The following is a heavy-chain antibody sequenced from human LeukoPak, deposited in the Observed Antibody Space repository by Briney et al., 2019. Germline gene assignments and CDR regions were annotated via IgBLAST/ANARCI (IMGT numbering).Heavy chain of an antibody. D-gene: IGHD2-21*02. CDR2: ITSSTIYI. CDR3: ARDGSRGNLVTAPDY. Sequence: GGSLRLSCAASGFTFSSYSMNWVRQAPGKGLEWVSSITSSTIYIYYADSVKGRFTISRDNAKNSLFLRMNSLRAEDTAVYYCARDGSRGNLVTAPDYWGQGTLVTVSS. J-gene: IGHJ4*02. CDR1: GFTFSSYS. V-gene: IGHV3-21*01.